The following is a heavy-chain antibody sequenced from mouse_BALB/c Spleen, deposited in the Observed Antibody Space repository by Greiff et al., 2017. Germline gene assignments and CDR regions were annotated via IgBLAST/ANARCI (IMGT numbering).Heavy chain of an antibody. CDR1: GYTFTSYW. J-gene: IGHJ3*01. Sequence: VQLQESGAELAKPGASVKMSCKASGYTFTSYWMHWVKQRPGQGLEWIGYINPSTGYTEYNQKFKDKATLTADKSSSTAYMQLSSLTSEDSAVYYCARRLEGFAYWGQGTLVTVSA. CDR3: ARRLEGFAY. CDR2: INPSTGYT. V-gene: IGHV1-7*01. D-gene: IGHD1-2*01.